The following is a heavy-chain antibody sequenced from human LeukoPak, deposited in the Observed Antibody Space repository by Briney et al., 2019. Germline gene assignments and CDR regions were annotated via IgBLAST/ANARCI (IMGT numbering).Heavy chain of an antibody. Sequence: ASVKVSCKASGYSFTSNGISWVRQAPGQGLEWMGWISTYNSDISYAQKLQGRVTMTTDTSTSTAYMELRSLRSDDTAVYFCARGYCDYSNCPARNRLDYWGQGTLVTVSS. CDR3: ARGYCDYSNCPARNRLDY. V-gene: IGHV1-18*01. CDR2: ISTYNSDI. CDR1: GYSFTSNG. J-gene: IGHJ4*02. D-gene: IGHD3-16*01.